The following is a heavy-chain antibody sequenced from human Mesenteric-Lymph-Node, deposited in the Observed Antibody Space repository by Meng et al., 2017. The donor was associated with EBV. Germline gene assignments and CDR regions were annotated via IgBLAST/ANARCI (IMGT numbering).Heavy chain of an antibody. Sequence: HVKPRGSCPGLVKRSGTLSPTCAVSGGSISRSNWWSWVRQPPGKGLEWIGEIYHSGSTNYNPSLKSRVTISVDKSKNQFSLNLSSVTAADTAVYYCARVGQWLPIDYWGQGTLVTV. D-gene: IGHD6-19*01. CDR3: ARVGQWLPIDY. CDR1: GGSISRSNW. J-gene: IGHJ4*02. V-gene: IGHV4-4*02. CDR2: IYHSGST.